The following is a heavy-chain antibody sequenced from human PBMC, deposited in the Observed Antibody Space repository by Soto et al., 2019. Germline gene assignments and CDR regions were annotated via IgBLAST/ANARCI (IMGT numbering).Heavy chain of an antibody. D-gene: IGHD6-6*01. Sequence: GGSLRLSCAASGFTFDDYAMHWVRQAPGKGLEWVSGISCNSGNIGYADSVKGRFTISRDNAKNSLYLQMNSLRAEDTALYYCANLYSSSAFDAFDIWGQGTMVTVSS. CDR3: ANLYSSSAFDAFDI. V-gene: IGHV3-9*01. J-gene: IGHJ3*02. CDR2: ISCNSGNI. CDR1: GFTFDDYA.